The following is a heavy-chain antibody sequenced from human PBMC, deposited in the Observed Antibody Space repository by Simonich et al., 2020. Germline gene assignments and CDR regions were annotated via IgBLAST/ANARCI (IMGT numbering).Heavy chain of an antibody. V-gene: IGHV2-5*01. Sequence: QITLKESGPTPVKPTQTLTLTCTFSGFSLSTSGVGVGWIRQPPGKALGGLALIYWNDDKRYSPSLKSRLTITKDTSKNQVVLTMTNMDPVDTATYYCAHKVGYFDLWGRGTLVTVTS. J-gene: IGHJ2*01. CDR2: IYWNDDK. CDR3: AHKVGYFDL. CDR1: GFSLSTSGVG.